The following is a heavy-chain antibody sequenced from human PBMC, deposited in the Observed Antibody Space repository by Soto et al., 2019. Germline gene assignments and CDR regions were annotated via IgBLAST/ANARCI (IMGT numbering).Heavy chain of an antibody. V-gene: IGHV3-30-3*01. D-gene: IGHD4-4*01. CDR1: GFTFSSYA. Sequence: PVVSLRLSCASSGFTFSSYAMHWVRQAPGKGLEWVAVISYDGSNKYYADSVKGRFTISRDNSKKTLYLQMNSLRAEDTAVYDCARRNSGASGLDEWGQGTLVTGSS. J-gene: IGHJ4*02. CDR3: ARRNSGASGLDE. CDR2: ISYDGSNK.